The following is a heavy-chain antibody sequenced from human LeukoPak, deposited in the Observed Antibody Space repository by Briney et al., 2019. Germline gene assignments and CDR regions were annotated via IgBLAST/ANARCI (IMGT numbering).Heavy chain of an antibody. D-gene: IGHD5-18*01. Sequence: GGSLRLSCAASGFTFSSYSMNWVRQAPGKGLEWVSYINYNGRDMYYADSVKGRFTTSRDNAKDSLYLQMNTLRGEDTAVYFCARDLYSYGRFDYWGQGTLVTISS. V-gene: IGHV3-48*01. CDR3: ARDLYSYGRFDY. CDR2: INYNGRDM. CDR1: GFTFSSYS. J-gene: IGHJ4*02.